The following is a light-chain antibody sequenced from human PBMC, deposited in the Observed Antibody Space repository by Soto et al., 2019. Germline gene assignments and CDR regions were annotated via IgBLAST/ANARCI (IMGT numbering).Light chain of an antibody. Sequence: QSALTQPASVSGSPGQSINISCTGTSSDVGAYNLVSWYQQHPGKAPTLIIDEVSDRPSGVSDRFSGSKSGNTASLTISGLQAEDEADYHCSAYATISTRVFGTGTKLTVL. CDR3: SAYATISTRV. V-gene: IGLV2-14*03. J-gene: IGLJ1*01. CDR1: SSDVGAYNL. CDR2: EVS.